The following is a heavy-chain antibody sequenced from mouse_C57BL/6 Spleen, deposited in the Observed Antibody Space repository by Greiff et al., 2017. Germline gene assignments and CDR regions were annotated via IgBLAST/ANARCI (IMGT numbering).Heavy chain of an antibody. CDR3: ARSAGHYALDY. Sequence: VQLQQSGAELVRPGTSVKVSCKASGYAFTDYLIEWVKQRPGQGLEWIGVINPGSGGTNYNEKFKGKATLTADKSSSTAYMQLSSLASEDSAFYFCARSAGHYALDYWGQGTSVTVSS. V-gene: IGHV1-54*01. CDR1: GYAFTDYL. D-gene: IGHD3-1*01. J-gene: IGHJ4*01. CDR2: INPGSGGT.